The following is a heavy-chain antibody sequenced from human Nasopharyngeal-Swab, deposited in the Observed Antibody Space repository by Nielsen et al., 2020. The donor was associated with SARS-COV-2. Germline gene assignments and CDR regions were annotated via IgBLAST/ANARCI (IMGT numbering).Heavy chain of an antibody. Sequence: GESLKISCAASGFIFSGYAIHWVRQASGKGLEWVGRIGDKDHNYATTYGASVQGRFTISRDDSKNTAFLQMDSLKTEDTALYYCTTDFYFDYWGQGTLVTVSS. CDR2: IGDKDHNYAT. CDR1: GFIFSGYA. CDR3: TTDFYFDY. V-gene: IGHV3-73*01. J-gene: IGHJ4*02.